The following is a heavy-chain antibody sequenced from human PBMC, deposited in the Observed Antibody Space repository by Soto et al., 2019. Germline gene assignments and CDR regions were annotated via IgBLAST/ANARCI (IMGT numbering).Heavy chain of an antibody. CDR1: GYTFTSYA. Sequence: QVQLVQSGAEVKKPGASVKVSCKASGYTFTSYAISWVRQAPGQGRAWMGWISAYNGNTNYAQKLQGRVTMTTDTSTSTAYRELRSLRSDATAVYYCARDAPPEDYWGQGTLVTFSS. CDR3: ARDAPPEDY. V-gene: IGHV1-18*01. J-gene: IGHJ4*02. CDR2: ISAYNGNT.